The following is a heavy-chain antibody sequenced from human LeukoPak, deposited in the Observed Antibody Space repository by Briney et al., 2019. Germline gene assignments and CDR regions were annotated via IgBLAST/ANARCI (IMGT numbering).Heavy chain of an antibody. V-gene: IGHV3-33*01. Sequence: GGSLRLSCAASGFTFSSYGIHWVRQAPGKGLEWVAVVWYDGSNKYYTDSVKGRFTISRDNFKNTLYLQMNKVRAEDTAVYYCARGDGYNFHYFDYWGQGTLVAVSS. CDR1: GFTFSSYG. CDR3: ARGDGYNFHYFDY. D-gene: IGHD5-24*01. J-gene: IGHJ4*02. CDR2: VWYDGSNK.